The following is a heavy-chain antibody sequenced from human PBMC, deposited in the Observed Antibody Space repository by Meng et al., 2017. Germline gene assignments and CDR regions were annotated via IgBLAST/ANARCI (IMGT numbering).Heavy chain of an antibody. Sequence: GESLKISCAASGFTFSSYGMHWVRQAPGKGLEWVAVIWYDGSNKYYADSVKGRFTISRDNSKNTLYLQMNSLRAEDTAVYYCARAPTRSNYYYYGMDVWGQGTTVTVSS. J-gene: IGHJ6*02. CDR3: ARAPTRSNYYYYGMDV. CDR2: IWYDGSNK. CDR1: GFTFSSYG. V-gene: IGHV3-33*01.